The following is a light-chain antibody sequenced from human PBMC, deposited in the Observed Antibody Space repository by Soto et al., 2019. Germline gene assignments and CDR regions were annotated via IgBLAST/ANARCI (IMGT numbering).Light chain of an antibody. J-gene: IGKJ1*01. Sequence: DIQMTQSPSSLSASVGDRVTITFRASHSITSYLNWYQQKPGKAPKLLIYAASSLQSGVPSRFSGSRSGTAFTLTISSLQPEDFTTYYCEQSYSTPPWRFRQGTKMEMK. CDR2: AAS. V-gene: IGKV1-39*01. CDR3: EQSYSTPPWR. CDR1: HSITSY.